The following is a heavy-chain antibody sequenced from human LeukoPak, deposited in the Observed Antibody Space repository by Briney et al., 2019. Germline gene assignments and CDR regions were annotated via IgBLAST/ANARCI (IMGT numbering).Heavy chain of an antibody. J-gene: IGHJ4*02. CDR2: IYTSEST. CDR1: GDSVSSGSYY. D-gene: IGHD5-18*01. Sequence: SETLSLTCTVSGDSVSSGSYYWSWIRQPAGKGLEWIGRIYTSESTNYNPSLKSRVTISVDTSKNQFSLKLSSVTAADTAVYYCARGDSYGVFDYWGQGTLVTVSS. V-gene: IGHV4-61*02. CDR3: ARGDSYGVFDY.